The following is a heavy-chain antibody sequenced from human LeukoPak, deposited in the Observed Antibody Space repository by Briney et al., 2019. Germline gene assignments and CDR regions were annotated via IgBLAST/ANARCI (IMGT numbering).Heavy chain of an antibody. Sequence: GESLKISCKGSGSRFTRYWIGWVRPMPGKGLEWVGRIDPSDSYTNYSPSFQGHVTISADKSISTAYLQWTSLKASDTAMYYCARGGYDSSGYYVRPWGQGTLVTVSS. J-gene: IGHJ4*02. D-gene: IGHD3-22*01. CDR1: GSRFTRYW. V-gene: IGHV5-10-1*01. CDR3: ARGGYDSSGYYVRP. CDR2: IDPSDSYT.